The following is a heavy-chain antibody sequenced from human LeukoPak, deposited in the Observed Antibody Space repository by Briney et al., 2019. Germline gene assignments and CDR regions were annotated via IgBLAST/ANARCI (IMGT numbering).Heavy chain of an antibody. CDR3: ARAALDSGGYYYYFDY. Sequence: ASVKVSCKASGYTFTNYAISWVRQAPGQGLEWMGWISAYSDITNYALNLQGRVSMTTDTSTSTAYMELRSLRSDDTAVYYCARAALDSGGYYYYFDYWGQGTLVTVSS. CDR2: ISAYSDIT. CDR1: GYTFTNYA. J-gene: IGHJ4*02. D-gene: IGHD3-22*01. V-gene: IGHV1-18*01.